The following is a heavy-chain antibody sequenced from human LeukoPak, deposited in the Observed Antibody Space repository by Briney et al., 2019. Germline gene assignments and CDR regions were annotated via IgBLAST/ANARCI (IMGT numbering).Heavy chain of an antibody. J-gene: IGHJ5*02. CDR3: AKLSGGFDP. V-gene: IGHV3-48*01. Sequence: SVKGRFTISRDNAKNSLYLQMNSLRAEDTAVYYCAKLSGGFDPWGQGTLVTVSS. D-gene: IGHD1-26*01.